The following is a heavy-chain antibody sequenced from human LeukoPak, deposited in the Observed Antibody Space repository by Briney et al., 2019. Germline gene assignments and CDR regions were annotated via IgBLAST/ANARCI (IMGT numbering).Heavy chain of an antibody. Sequence: RPGRSLRLSCAASGFTLSSYAMHWVRQAPGKGLEWVAVISNEGSHKDYLESVKGRFIISSDNSKNTLSLQMNSLRPEDTALYYCARQAGALSYYYNYMDVWGNGTTVTVSS. CDR1: GFTLSSYA. J-gene: IGHJ6*03. V-gene: IGHV3-30*01. CDR3: ARQAGALSYYYNYMDV. CDR2: ISNEGSHK.